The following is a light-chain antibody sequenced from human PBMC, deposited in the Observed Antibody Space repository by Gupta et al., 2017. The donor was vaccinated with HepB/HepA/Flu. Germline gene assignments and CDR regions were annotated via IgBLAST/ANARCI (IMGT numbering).Light chain of an antibody. CDR1: NIGVRS. Sequence: SYVLTQPPSVSLAPGQPARIPCGGTNIGVRSVHWYQHMSGQAPVLVVYDDRERPSGIPERFSGSNPGNTATLTISGVEVGDEADYYCQVWYHTGDRPVIFGGGTKLTVL. CDR2: DDR. J-gene: IGLJ2*01. V-gene: IGLV3-21*02. CDR3: QVWYHTGDRPVI.